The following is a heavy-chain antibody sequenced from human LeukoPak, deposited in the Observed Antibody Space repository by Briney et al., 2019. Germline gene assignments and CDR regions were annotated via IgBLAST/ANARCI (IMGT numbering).Heavy chain of an antibody. CDR3: AKGGHSGSYSTLDY. Sequence: GGSLRLSCAASGFTFSNYAMHWVRQAPGKGLEWMSVISYDGRNKYFADSVKGRFTLSRDNSKNSLYLQMNSLRAEDMALYYCAKGGHSGSYSTLDYWGQGTLVTVSS. CDR1: GFTFSNYA. CDR2: ISYDGRNK. V-gene: IGHV3-30*04. D-gene: IGHD3-10*01. J-gene: IGHJ4*02.